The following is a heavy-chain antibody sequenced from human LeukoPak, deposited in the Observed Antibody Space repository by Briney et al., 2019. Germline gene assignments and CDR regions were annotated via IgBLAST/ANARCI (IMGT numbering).Heavy chain of an antibody. CDR3: ARALRFISLAERFDI. Sequence: EASVKVSCKASGYTFTSYGISWVRQAPGQGLEWMGWISAYNGNTNYAQKLQGRVTMTTDTSTSTAYMELRSLRSDDTAVYYCARALRFISLAERFDIWGQGTMVTVSS. D-gene: IGHD2-21*01. CDR2: ISAYNGNT. J-gene: IGHJ3*02. V-gene: IGHV1-18*01. CDR1: GYTFTSYG.